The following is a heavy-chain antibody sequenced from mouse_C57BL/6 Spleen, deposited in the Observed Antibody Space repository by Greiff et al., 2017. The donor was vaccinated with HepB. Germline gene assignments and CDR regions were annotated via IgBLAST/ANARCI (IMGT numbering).Heavy chain of an antibody. V-gene: IGHV1-22*01. Sequence: EVQLQQSGPELVKPGASVKMSCKASGYTFTDYNMHWVKQSHGKSLEWIGYINPNNGGTSYNQKFKGKATLTVNKSSSTAYMELRSLTSEDSAVYYCARSRNWDGSDWYFDVWGTGTTVTVSS. CDR2: INPNNGGT. CDR1: GYTFTDYN. J-gene: IGHJ1*03. CDR3: ARSRNWDGSDWYFDV. D-gene: IGHD4-1*01.